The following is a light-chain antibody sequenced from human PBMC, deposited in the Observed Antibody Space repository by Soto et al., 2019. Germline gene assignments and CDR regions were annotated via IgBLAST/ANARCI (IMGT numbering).Light chain of an antibody. CDR3: QVWDSSNDVMV. CDR1: NIGSKS. Sequence: SYELTQPPSVSVAPGQTARITCGGNNIGSKSMQWYQQMPGQAPVLVVYDGTDRPSGIPERFSGSNSGNTATLTISRVEAGDEADYYCQVWDSSNDVMVFGGGTKLTVL. V-gene: IGLV3-21*02. CDR2: DGT. J-gene: IGLJ2*01.